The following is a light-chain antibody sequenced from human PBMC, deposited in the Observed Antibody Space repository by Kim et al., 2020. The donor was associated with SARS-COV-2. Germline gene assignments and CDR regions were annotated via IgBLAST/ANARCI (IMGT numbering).Light chain of an antibody. J-gene: IGLJ2*01. Sequence: SSELTQDPTMSVALGQTVRITCQGDSLRNYYASWYQQKPGQAPEVVIYGKNDRPSGIPDRFSGSRTGDTASLTITGAQAEDEADYYCNSRDSTSNHLIFGGGTKLTVL. CDR3: NSRDSTSNHLI. CDR1: SLRNYY. CDR2: GKN. V-gene: IGLV3-19*01.